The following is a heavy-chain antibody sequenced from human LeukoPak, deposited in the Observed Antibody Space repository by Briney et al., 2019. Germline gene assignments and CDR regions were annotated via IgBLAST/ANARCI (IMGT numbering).Heavy chain of an antibody. D-gene: IGHD6-19*01. CDR1: GFTFSTYN. Sequence: GGSLRLSCAASGFTFSTYNMNWVRQAPGKGLERVSYISSSSSIIYYADSVKGRFTISRDNAKNSLYLQMNSLRDEDTAVYYCARWFSTGRGFFDYWGQGILVTVSS. J-gene: IGHJ4*02. V-gene: IGHV3-48*02. CDR3: ARWFSTGRGFFDY. CDR2: ISSSSSII.